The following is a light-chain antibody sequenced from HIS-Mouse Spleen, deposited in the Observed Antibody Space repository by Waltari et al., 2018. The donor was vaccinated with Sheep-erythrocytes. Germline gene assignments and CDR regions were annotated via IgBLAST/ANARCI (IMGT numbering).Light chain of an antibody. Sequence: SYELTQPPSVSVSPGQTASITCSGDKLGDKYACWYQQKPGQSPVLVIYQDSKRPSGLPERFSGSTSGNTATLTISGTQAMDEADYYCQAWDSSTAWVFGGGTKLTVL. CDR3: QAWDSSTAWV. CDR1: KLGDKY. V-gene: IGLV3-1*01. CDR2: QDS. J-gene: IGLJ3*02.